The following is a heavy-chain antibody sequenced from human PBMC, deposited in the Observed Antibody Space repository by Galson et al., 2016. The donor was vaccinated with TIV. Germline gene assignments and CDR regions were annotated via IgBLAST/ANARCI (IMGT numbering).Heavy chain of an antibody. D-gene: IGHD5-18*01. CDR1: GGSFSSYV. J-gene: IGHJ6*02. V-gene: IGHV1-69*13. Sequence: SVKVSCKASGGSFSSYVISWVRQAPGQGLEWMGGIIPLFSTANYTQKFQGRVTITADESTSTVYMELTSLRSDDTAVYYCARDRNSAMDTYYYYYGMDVWGQGTTVTVSS. CDR2: IIPLFSTA. CDR3: ARDRNSAMDTYYYYYGMDV.